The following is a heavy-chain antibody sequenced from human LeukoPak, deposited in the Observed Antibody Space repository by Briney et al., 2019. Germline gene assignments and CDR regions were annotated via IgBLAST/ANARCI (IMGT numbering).Heavy chain of an antibody. J-gene: IGHJ3*02. V-gene: IGHV4-59*01. CDR2: IYYSGST. CDR1: GGSISSYY. D-gene: IGHD5-24*01. Sequence: NTSETLSLTCTVSGGSISSYYWSWIRQPPGKGLEWIGYIYYSGSTNYNPSLKSRVTISVDTSKNQFSLKLSSVTAADTAVYYCARIGRDGDAFDIWGQGTMVTVSS. CDR3: ARIGRDGDAFDI.